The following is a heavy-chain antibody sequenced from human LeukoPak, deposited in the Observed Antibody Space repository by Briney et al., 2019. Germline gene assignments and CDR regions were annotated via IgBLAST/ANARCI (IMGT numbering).Heavy chain of an antibody. Sequence: SGTLSLTCTVSGGSISSSSYYWGWIRQPPGKGLEWIGSIYYSGSTYYNPSLKSRVTISVDTSKNQFSLKLSSVTAADTAVYYCARQRYCSSTSCYGGGGYFDYWGQGTLVTVSS. J-gene: IGHJ4*02. CDR2: IYYSGST. CDR3: ARQRYCSSTSCYGGGGYFDY. D-gene: IGHD2-2*01. CDR1: GGSISSSSYY. V-gene: IGHV4-39*01.